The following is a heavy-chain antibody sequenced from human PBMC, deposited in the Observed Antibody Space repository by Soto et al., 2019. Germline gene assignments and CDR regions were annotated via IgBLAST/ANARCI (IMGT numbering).Heavy chain of an antibody. CDR2: ISYDGSNK. J-gene: IGHJ5*02. CDR1: GFTFSSYG. V-gene: IGHV3-30*18. D-gene: IGHD3-22*01. CDR3: AKDRSWLSNWFDP. Sequence: GGSLRLSCAASGFTFSSYGMHWVRQAPGKGLEWVAVISYDGSNKYYADSVKGRFTISRDNFKNTLYLQMNSLRAEDTAVYYCAKDRSWLSNWFDPWGQGTLVTVSS.